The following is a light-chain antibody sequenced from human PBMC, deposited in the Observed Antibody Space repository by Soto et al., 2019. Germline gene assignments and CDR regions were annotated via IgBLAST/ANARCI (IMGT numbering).Light chain of an antibody. Sequence: AIQIAQSPSSLSAPVGDKVTISCRASQGIGNALGWYQQKPEKPPKVLIYGASNLQSGVPPRFSGSGSGTDFTLAISSLQPEDSATYYCLQDINYPWTCGQGTKVDIK. V-gene: IGKV1-6*01. CDR2: GAS. CDR3: LQDINYPWT. CDR1: QGIGNA. J-gene: IGKJ1*01.